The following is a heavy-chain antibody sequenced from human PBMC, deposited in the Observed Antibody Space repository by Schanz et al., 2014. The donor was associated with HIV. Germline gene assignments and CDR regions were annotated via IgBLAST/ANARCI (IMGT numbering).Heavy chain of an antibody. J-gene: IGHJ4*02. Sequence: QVQLVQSGAEVKKPGASVKVSCKASGYTFTSYGISWVRQAPGQGLEWMGWINAYNGNTNYPQKLQGRVTMTTDTSTSTAYMDLRSLRSDDTAVYYCARGAAEMATMTPWRYWGQGTLVTVSS. V-gene: IGHV1-18*01. CDR2: INAYNGNT. D-gene: IGHD5-12*01. CDR3: ARGAAEMATMTPWRY. CDR1: GYTFTSYG.